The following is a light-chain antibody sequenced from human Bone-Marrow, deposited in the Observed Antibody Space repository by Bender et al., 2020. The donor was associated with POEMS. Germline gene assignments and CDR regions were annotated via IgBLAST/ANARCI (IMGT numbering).Light chain of an antibody. CDR3: QVWESTTDHHVV. CDR1: NIGSKT. J-gene: IGLJ2*01. V-gene: IGLV3-21*02. Sequence: YVLTQPPSLSVAPGQTARITCGGDNIGSKTVHWYQQKPGQAPVLVVFDDSDRPSGIPERFSGSNSGNTATLTISRVEAGDEADYYCQVWESTTDHHVVFGGGTKLTVL. CDR2: DDS.